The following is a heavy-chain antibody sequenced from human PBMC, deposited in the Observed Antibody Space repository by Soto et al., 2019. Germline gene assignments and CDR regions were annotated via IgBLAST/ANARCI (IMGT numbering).Heavy chain of an antibody. CDR2: IYYSGST. CDR3: AREISDPPFFDY. V-gene: IGHV4-30-4*01. J-gene: IGHJ4*02. CDR1: GGSISSGDYY. Sequence: PSETLSLTCTVSGGSISSGDYYWSWIRQPPGKGLEWIGYIYYSGSTYYNPSLKSRVTISVDTSKNQFSLKLSSVTAADTAVYYCAREISDPPFFDYWGPGTLVTVSS.